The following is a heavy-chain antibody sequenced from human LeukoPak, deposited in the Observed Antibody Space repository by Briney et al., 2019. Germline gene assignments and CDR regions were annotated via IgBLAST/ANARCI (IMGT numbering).Heavy chain of an antibody. V-gene: IGHV4-4*07. D-gene: IGHD3-3*01. CDR3: ARDPHAPTIFGVFDP. CDR1: GGSISSYY. Sequence: SETLSLTCSVSGGSISSYYWSWIRQPAGQGLEWIGRIYTSGTTNYNPSLKSRVTMSVDTSKNHFSLKLSSVTAADTAVYYCARDPHAPTIFGVFDPWGQGTLVTVSS. CDR2: IYTSGTT. J-gene: IGHJ5*02.